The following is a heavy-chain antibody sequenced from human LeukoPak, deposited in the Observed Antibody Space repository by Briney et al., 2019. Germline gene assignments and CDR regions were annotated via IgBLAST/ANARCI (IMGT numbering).Heavy chain of an antibody. J-gene: IGHJ6*02. CDR3: ARGYDYVWGSSGYYYGMDV. CDR1: GGSFSGYY. Sequence: NPSETLSLTCAVYGGSFSGYYWSWIRQPPGKGLEWIGEINHSGSTNYNPSLKSRVTISVDTSKNQFSLKLSSVTAADTAVYYCARGYDYVWGSSGYYYGMDVWGQGTTVTVSS. V-gene: IGHV4-34*01. D-gene: IGHD3-16*01. CDR2: INHSGST.